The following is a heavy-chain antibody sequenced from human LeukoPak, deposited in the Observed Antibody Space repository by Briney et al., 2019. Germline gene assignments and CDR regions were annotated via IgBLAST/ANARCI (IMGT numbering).Heavy chain of an antibody. J-gene: IGHJ5*02. CDR1: GFTFRNAW. V-gene: IGHV3-15*01. Sequence: PGGSLRLSCAASGFTFRNAWMTWVRQAPGKGLEWVGRIKSKTDGGTTDYAAPVKGRFTISRDDSKNTLYLQMNSLKTEDTAVYYCTTEGPIVVVPAAITDWFDPWGQGTLVTVSS. CDR3: TTEGPIVVVPAAITDWFDP. CDR2: IKSKTDGGTT. D-gene: IGHD2-2*02.